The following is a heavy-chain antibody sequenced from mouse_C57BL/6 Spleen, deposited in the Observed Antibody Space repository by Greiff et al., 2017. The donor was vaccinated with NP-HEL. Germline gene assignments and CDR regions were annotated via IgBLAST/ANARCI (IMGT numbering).Heavy chain of an antibody. Sequence: ESGGGLVQPGGSMKLSCAASGFTFSDAWMDWVRQSPEKGLEWVAEIRNKANNHATYYAESVKGRFTISRDDSKSSVYLQMNSLRAEDTGIYYCTRPGYDYASAWFAYWGQGTLVTVSA. CDR1: GFTFSDAW. J-gene: IGHJ3*01. CDR2: IRNKANNHAT. D-gene: IGHD2-4*01. CDR3: TRPGYDYASAWFAY. V-gene: IGHV6-6*01.